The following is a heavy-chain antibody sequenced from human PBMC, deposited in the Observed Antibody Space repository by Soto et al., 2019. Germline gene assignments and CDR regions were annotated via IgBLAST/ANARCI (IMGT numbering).Heavy chain of an antibody. Sequence: EVQLVESGGGLVQPGRSLRLSCAASGFTFDDYAMHWVRQAPGKGLEWVSGISWNSGSIGYADSVKGRFTISRDNAKNSLYLRMNSLRADDTALYYCAKGKVAGTDCYFDYWGQGTLVTVSS. CDR2: ISWNSGSI. CDR3: AKGKVAGTDCYFDY. CDR1: GFTFDDYA. D-gene: IGHD6-19*01. V-gene: IGHV3-9*01. J-gene: IGHJ4*02.